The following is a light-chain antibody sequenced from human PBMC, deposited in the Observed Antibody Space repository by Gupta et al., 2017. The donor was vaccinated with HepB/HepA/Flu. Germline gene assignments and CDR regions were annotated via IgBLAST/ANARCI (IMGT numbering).Light chain of an antibody. J-gene: IGKJ1*01. CDR1: QSVSSH. V-gene: IGKV3-11*01. CDR2: DAS. Sequence: EIVLTQSPATLSLSPGERATLSCRASQSVSSHLAWYQQKPGQAPRLLIYDASNRATGIPARFSGSGSGTDFTLTISSLEPEDFAIYYCQQRTNRPTSTFVQGTKVEIK. CDR3: QQRTNRPTST.